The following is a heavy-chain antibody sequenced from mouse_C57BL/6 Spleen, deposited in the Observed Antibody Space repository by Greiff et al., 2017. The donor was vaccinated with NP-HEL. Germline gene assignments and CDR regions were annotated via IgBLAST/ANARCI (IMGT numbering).Heavy chain of an antibody. CDR2: IDPNSGGT. D-gene: IGHD1-1*01. J-gene: IGHJ3*01. Sequence: QVQLQQPGAELVKPGASVKLSCKASGYTFTSYWMHWVKQRPGRGLAWIGRIDPNSGGTKYNEKFKGKATLTVDKPSSTAYMQRSSLTSDDSAVYYFAREGVYYYGEAWFAYWGQGTLVTVSA. CDR1: GYTFTSYW. CDR3: AREGVYYYGEAWFAY. V-gene: IGHV1-72*01.